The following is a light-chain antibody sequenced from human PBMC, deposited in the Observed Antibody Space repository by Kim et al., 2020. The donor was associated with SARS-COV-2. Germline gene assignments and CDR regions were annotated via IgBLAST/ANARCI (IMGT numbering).Light chain of an antibody. J-gene: IGLJ3*02. CDR2: GNN. CDR3: QSYDSSLSGWRL. V-gene: IGLV1-40*01. CDR1: SSNIGAGYD. Sequence: QSVLTQPPSVSGAPGQRVTISCTGTSSNIGAGYDVHWYQQLPGTAPKLLNHGNNNRPSGVPDRFSASKSGTSSSLAITGLSAEDEADYYCQSYDSSLSGWRLFGGGTQLTVL.